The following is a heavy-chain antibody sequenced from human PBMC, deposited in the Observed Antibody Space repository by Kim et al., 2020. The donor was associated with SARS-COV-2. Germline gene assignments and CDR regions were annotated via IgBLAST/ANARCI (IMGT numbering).Heavy chain of an antibody. CDR2: INHSGST. Sequence: SETLSLTCAVYGGSFSGYYWSWIRQPPGKGLEWIGEINHSGSTNYNPSLKSRVTISVDTSKNQFSLKLSSVTAADTAVYYCARGPYYYGSGSYHRNWFDP. CDR1: GGSFSGYY. D-gene: IGHD3-10*01. J-gene: IGHJ5*02. CDR3: ARGPYYYGSGSYHRNWFDP. V-gene: IGHV4-34*01.